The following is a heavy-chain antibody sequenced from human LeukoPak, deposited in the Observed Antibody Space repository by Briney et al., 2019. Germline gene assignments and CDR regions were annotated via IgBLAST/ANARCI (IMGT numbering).Heavy chain of an antibody. V-gene: IGHV3-30*03. CDR1: GFTFSSYG. J-gene: IGHJ4*02. CDR3: ARDAPAETYYYDSSGWD. Sequence: GGSLRLSCAASGFTFSSYGMHWVRQAPGKGLEWVAVISYDGSNKYYADSVKGRFTISRDNSKNTLYLQMNSLRAEDTAVYYCARDAPAETYYYDSSGWDWGQGTLVTVSS. D-gene: IGHD3-22*01. CDR2: ISYDGSNK.